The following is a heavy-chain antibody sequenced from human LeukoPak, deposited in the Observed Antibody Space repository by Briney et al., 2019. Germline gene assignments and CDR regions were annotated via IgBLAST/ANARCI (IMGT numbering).Heavy chain of an antibody. CDR2: IIPIFGTA. Sequence: ASVKVSCKASGGTFSSYAISWVRQAPGQGLEWMGGIIPIFGTANYAQKFQGRVTITADESTSTAYMELSSLRSEDTAVYYCAKDQYDYVRGEFDYWGQGTLVTVSS. J-gene: IGHJ4*02. V-gene: IGHV1-69*13. D-gene: IGHD3-16*01. CDR1: GGTFSSYA. CDR3: AKDQYDYVRGEFDY.